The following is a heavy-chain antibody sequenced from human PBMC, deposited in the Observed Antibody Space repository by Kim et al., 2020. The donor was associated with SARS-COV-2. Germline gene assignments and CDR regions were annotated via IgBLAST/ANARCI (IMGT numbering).Heavy chain of an antibody. CDR3: ARETFFYGGNSDDAFDI. Sequence: VKGRFTISRDNSKNTLYLQMNSLRAEDTAVYYCARETFFYGGNSDDAFDIWGQGTMVTVSS. J-gene: IGHJ3*02. D-gene: IGHD2-21*02. V-gene: IGHV3-30*01.